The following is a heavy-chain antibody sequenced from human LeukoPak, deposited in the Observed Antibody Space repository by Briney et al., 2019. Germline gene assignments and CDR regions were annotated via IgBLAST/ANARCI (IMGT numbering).Heavy chain of an antibody. CDR1: GFTFSSYA. CDR3: AKSRLYRFLEWLTHY. CDR2: ISGSGGST. V-gene: IGHV3-23*01. D-gene: IGHD3-3*01. Sequence: GGSLRLSCAASGFTFSSYAMSWVRKAPGQGLERVSAISGSGGSTYYTDSVKGRFTISRDNTKNTLYLQMNSLRAEDTAVYYCAKSRLYRFLEWLTHYWGQGTLVTVSS. J-gene: IGHJ4*02.